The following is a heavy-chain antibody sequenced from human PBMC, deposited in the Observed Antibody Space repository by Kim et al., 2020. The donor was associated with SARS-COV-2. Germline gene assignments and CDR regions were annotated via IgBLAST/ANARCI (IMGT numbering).Heavy chain of an antibody. Sequence: YNPSLESRVTMSVDTSKNQFSLRVTSVTAADTAVYYCARVSTVVIPYGLDVWGQGSTVTVSS. J-gene: IGHJ6*02. V-gene: IGHV4-30-2*04. D-gene: IGHD3-22*01. CDR3: ARVSTVVIPYGLDV.